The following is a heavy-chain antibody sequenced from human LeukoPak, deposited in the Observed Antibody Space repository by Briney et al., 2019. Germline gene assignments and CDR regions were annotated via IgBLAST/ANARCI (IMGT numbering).Heavy chain of an antibody. V-gene: IGHV3-66*02. CDR1: GFTVSSNY. D-gene: IGHD2-2*01. CDR3: ARGYCSSTSCYRRGYYYYMDV. CDR2: IYSGGST. J-gene: IGHJ6*03. Sequence: PGGSLRLPCAASGFTVSSNYMSWVRQAPGRGLEWVSVIYSGGSTYYADSVKGRFTISRDNSKNTLYLQMNSLRAEDTAVYYCARGYCSSTSCYRRGYYYYMDVWGKGTTVTVSS.